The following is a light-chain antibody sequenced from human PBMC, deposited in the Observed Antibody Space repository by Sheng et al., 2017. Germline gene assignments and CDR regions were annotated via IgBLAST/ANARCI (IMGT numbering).Light chain of an antibody. CDR3: QKYNGDLYT. V-gene: IGKV1-5*03. CDR2: KAS. Sequence: MTQSPATLSVSPGERVTITCRASQSISNWLAWYQQKPGKAPKVLIYKASILEAGVPSRFNGSGSGTEFTLTISSLQPDDFATYYCQKYNGDLYTFGHGDQVGDQT. J-gene: IGKJ2*01. CDR1: QSISNW.